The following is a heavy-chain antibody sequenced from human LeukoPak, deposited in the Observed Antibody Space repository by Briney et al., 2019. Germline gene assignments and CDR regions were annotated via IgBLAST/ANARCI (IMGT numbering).Heavy chain of an antibody. V-gene: IGHV3-23*01. D-gene: IGHD1-26*01. CDR3: AKDPVGATSRGADY. CDR2: ISGSGGST. Sequence: GSLRLSCAASGFTFSSYAMSWVRQAPGKGLEWVSAISGSGGSTYYADSVKGRFTISRDNSKNTLYLQMNSLRAVDTAVYYCAKDPVGATSRGADYWGQGTLVTVSS. CDR1: GFTFSSYA. J-gene: IGHJ4*02.